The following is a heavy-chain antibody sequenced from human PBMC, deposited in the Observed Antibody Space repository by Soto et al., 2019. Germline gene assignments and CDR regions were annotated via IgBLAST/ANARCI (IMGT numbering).Heavy chain of an antibody. V-gene: IGHV3-21*01. J-gene: IGHJ6*02. CDR1: VFTFSTYS. CDR2: ISSSGTYI. Sequence: GWSLRLSCASSVFTFSTYSMNWVRQAPGKGLEWVSSISSSGTYIHYADSLKGRFTISRDNAKNSLYLQMISLRAEDTAVYYCARDPSDCSSTSCWGYYALDVWGQGTTVTVSS. CDR3: ARDPSDCSSTSCWGYYALDV. D-gene: IGHD2-2*01.